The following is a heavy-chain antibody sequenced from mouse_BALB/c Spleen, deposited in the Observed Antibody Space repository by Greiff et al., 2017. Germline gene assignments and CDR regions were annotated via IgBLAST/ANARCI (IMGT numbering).Heavy chain of an antibody. D-gene: IGHD1-1*01. CDR3: ARQNYGSSLWYFDV. J-gene: IGHJ1*01. V-gene: IGHV5-6-2*01. Sequence: EVQVVESGGGLVKLGGSLKLSCAASGFTFSSYYMSWVRQTPEKRLELVAAINSNGGSTYYPDTVKGRFTISRDNAKNTLYLQMSSLKSEDTALYYCARQNYGSSLWYFDVWGAGTTVTVSS. CDR2: INSNGGST. CDR1: GFTFSSYY.